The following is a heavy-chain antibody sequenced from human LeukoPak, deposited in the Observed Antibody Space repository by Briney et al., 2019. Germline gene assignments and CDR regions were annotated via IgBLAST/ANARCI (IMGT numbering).Heavy chain of an antibody. CDR3: ARHRWYSSGGYDY. Sequence: SETLSLTCTVSGYSISSGYYWGWIRQPPGKGLEWIGSIYHSGSTNYNPSLKSRVTISVDTSKNQFSLKLSSVTAADTAVYYCARHRWYSSGGYDYWGQGTLVTVSS. V-gene: IGHV4-38-2*02. CDR1: GYSISSGYY. J-gene: IGHJ4*02. CDR2: IYHSGST. D-gene: IGHD6-19*01.